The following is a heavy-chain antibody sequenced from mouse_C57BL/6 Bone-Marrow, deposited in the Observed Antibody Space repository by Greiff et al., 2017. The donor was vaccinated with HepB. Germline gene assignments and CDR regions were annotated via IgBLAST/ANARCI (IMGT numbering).Heavy chain of an antibody. CDR2: ISSGGSYT. D-gene: IGHD2-4*01. CDR3: ARQGYDYDVSFDY. Sequence: EVMLVESGGDLVKPGGSLKLSCAASGFTFSSYGMSWVRQTPDKRLEWVATISSGGSYTYYPDSVKGRFTISRDNAKNTLYLQMSSLKSEDTAMYYCARQGYDYDVSFDYWGQGTTLTVSS. J-gene: IGHJ2*01. CDR1: GFTFSSYG. V-gene: IGHV5-6*01.